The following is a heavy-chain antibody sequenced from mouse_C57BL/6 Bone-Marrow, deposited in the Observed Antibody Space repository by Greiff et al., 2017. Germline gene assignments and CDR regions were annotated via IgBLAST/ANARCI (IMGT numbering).Heavy chain of an antibody. D-gene: IGHD1-1*01. CDR1: GYTFTSYW. Sequence: VQLKESGAELAKPGASVKLSCKASGYTFTSYWMHWVKQRPGQGLEWIGYINPSSGYTKYNQKFKDKATLTADKSSSTAYMQLSSLTYEDSAVYYCAREDYGSSYHFDYWGQGTTLTVSS. V-gene: IGHV1-7*01. CDR2: INPSSGYT. J-gene: IGHJ2*01. CDR3: AREDYGSSYHFDY.